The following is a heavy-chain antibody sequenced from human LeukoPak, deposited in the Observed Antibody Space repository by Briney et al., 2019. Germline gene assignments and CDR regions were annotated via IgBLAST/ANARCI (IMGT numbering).Heavy chain of an antibody. Sequence: SETLSLTCTVSGGSISSGDYYWSWIRQPPGKGLEWIGYIYYSGSTYYNPSLKSRVTISVDTSKNQFSLKLSSVTAADTAVYYCARESFLRDYYYYMDVWGKGTTVTVPS. J-gene: IGHJ6*03. V-gene: IGHV4-30-4*08. CDR2: IYYSGST. CDR3: ARESFLRDYYYYMDV. CDR1: GGSISSGDYY.